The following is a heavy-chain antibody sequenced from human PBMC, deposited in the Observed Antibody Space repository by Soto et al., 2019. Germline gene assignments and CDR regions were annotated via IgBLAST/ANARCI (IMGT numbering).Heavy chain of an antibody. J-gene: IGHJ6*02. V-gene: IGHV2-5*02. CDR1: GFSLSTSGVG. D-gene: IGHD3-3*01. CDR3: AHSFRDFWSGSRRENRGDYYYNGMDV. CDR2: IYWDDDK. Sequence: SGPTLVNPTQTLTLTCTFSGFSLSTSGVGVGWIRQPPGKALEWLALIYWDDDKRYSPSLKSRLTITKDTSKNQVVLTMTNMDPVDTATYYRAHSFRDFWSGSRRENRGDYYYNGMDVWGQGTTVTVSS.